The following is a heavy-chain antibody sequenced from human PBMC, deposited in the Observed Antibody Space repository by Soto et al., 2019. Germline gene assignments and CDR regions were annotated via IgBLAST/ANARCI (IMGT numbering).Heavy chain of an antibody. CDR3: ARRYTGDYEYYFDY. CDR1: GYSYTSYW. Sequence: GESLKISCKGSGYSYTSYWIAWVRQMPGKGLECMGIIYPADSDTRYSPSFQGQVTISADKSITTAYLQWSSLMASDTAIYYCARRYTGDYEYYFDYWGQGTLVTVSS. J-gene: IGHJ4*02. CDR2: IYPADSDT. V-gene: IGHV5-51*01. D-gene: IGHD4-17*01.